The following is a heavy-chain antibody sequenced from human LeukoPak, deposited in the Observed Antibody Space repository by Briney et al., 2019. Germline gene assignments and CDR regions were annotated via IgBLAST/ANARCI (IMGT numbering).Heavy chain of an antibody. Sequence: KPSETLSLTCSVSGGSVTSGSYYWSWIRQPPGKGLEWIGYIYYSGSTTYNPSLKTRVTISVDTSNNQFSLKLSSVTAADTAVYFCASITYGASGWSYFDYWGQGTPVTVSS. CDR1: GGSVTSGSYY. CDR3: ASITYGASGWSYFDY. V-gene: IGHV4-61*01. D-gene: IGHD6-19*01. J-gene: IGHJ4*02. CDR2: IYYSGST.